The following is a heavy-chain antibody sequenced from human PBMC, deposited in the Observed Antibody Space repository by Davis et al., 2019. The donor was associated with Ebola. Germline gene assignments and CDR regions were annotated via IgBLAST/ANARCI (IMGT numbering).Heavy chain of an antibody. J-gene: IGHJ6*02. D-gene: IGHD2-15*01. Sequence: SETLSLTCAVSGGSISSSNWWSWVRQPPGKGLEWIGEIYHSGSTNYNPSLKSRVTISVDTSKNQFSLKLSSVTAADTAVYYCARGYCSGGSCPLGYYYYGMDVWGQGTTVTVSS. CDR2: IYHSGST. CDR3: ARGYCSGGSCPLGYYYYGMDV. CDR1: GGSISSSNW. V-gene: IGHV4-4*02.